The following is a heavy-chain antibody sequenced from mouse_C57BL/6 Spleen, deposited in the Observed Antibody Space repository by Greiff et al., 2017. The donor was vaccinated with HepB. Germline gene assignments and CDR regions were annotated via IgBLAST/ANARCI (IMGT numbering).Heavy chain of an antibody. CDR2: IDPENGDT. J-gene: IGHJ3*01. CDR1: GFNIKDDY. V-gene: IGHV14-4*01. D-gene: IGHD1-1*01. CDR3: TTPITTVVATRRAY. Sequence: VQLQQSGAELVRPGASVKLSCTASGFNIKDDYMHWVKQRPEQGLEWIGWIDPENGDTEYASKFQGKATITADTSSNTAYLQLSSLTSEDTAVYYCTTPITTVVATRRAYWGQGTLVTVSA.